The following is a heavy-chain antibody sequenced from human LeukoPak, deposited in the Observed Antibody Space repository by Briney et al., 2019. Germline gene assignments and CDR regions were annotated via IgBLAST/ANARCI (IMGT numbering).Heavy chain of an antibody. Sequence: PGGSLRLSCAASRFTFSNAWMSWVRQAPGKGLEWVGRIKSKTDGGTTDYAAPVKGRFTISRDDSKNTLYLQMNSLKTEDTAVYYCTTDRIVVVPAAPYYYYMDVWGKGTTVTVS. CDR2: IKSKTDGGTT. D-gene: IGHD2-2*01. CDR3: TTDRIVVVPAAPYYYYMDV. J-gene: IGHJ6*03. V-gene: IGHV3-15*01. CDR1: RFTFSNAW.